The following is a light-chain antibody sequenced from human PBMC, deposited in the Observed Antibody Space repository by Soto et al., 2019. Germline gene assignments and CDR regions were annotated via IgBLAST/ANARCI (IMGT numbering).Light chain of an antibody. J-gene: IGKJ4*01. Sequence: EIVLTQSPATLSLSPGERATLSCRASQSVSSYLAWYQQKPGQAPRLLIYDASSRATGIPARFSGSGSGTDFTLTSSSLEPDDFASYYCQQHSDSLTFGGGTKVEIK. CDR2: DAS. CDR3: QQHSDSLT. V-gene: IGKV3-11*01. CDR1: QSVSSY.